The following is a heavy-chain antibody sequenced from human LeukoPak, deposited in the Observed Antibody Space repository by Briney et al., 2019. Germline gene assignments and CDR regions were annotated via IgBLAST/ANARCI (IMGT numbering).Heavy chain of an antibody. CDR3: ASLVAVAGATGYYYYGMDV. Sequence: GASGKVSCKASGYTFTGYYMHWVRQAPGQGLEWMGWINPNSGGTNYAQKFQGRVTMTRDTSISTAYMELSRLRSDDTAVYYCASLVAVAGATGYYYYGMDVWGQGTTVTVSS. D-gene: IGHD6-19*01. J-gene: IGHJ6*02. CDR2: INPNSGGT. CDR1: GYTFTGYY. V-gene: IGHV1-2*02.